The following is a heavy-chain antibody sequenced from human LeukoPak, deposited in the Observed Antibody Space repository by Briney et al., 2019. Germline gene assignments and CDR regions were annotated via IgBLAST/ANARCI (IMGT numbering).Heavy chain of an antibody. CDR2: IYYSGST. J-gene: IGHJ4*02. V-gene: IGHV4-61*01. Sequence: PSETLSLTCTVSGGSVSSGSYYWSWIRQPPGKGLEWIGYIYYSGSTNYNPSLKSRVTISVDTSKNQFSLKLSSVTAADTAVYYCARAGSSGHYSWLHYYFDYWGQGTLVTVSS. D-gene: IGHD3-22*01. CDR3: ARAGSSGHYSWLHYYFDY. CDR1: GGSVSSGSYY.